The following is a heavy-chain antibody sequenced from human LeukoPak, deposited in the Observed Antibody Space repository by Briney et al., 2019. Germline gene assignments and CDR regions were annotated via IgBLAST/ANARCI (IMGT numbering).Heavy chain of an antibody. D-gene: IGHD2-21*02. V-gene: IGHV4-4*02. CDR2: IYHKGRT. Sequence: PSETLSLTCAVSGGSISSSIWWSWVRHPPGEGLEWIGEIYHKGRTNYNPSLKSRVTISVDKSKNQFSMQLSSVTAAGTAVYYWARSRHIVVVTAIPRYWYFDLWGRGTLVTVSS. CDR1: GGSISSSIW. J-gene: IGHJ2*01. CDR3: ARSRHIVVVTAIPRYWYFDL.